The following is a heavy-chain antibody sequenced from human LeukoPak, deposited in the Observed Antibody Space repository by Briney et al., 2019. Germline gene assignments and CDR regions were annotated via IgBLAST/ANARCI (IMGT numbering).Heavy chain of an antibody. CDR1: GYSFGSYW. D-gene: IGHD1-1*01. V-gene: IGHV5-51*01. CDR2: IYPGVSDT. J-gene: IGHJ4*02. CDR3: ASQLENWGC. Sequence: GESLKISCKGSGYSFGSYWIGWVRQMPGGGLEWMGIIYPGVSDTRYSPSFQGQVTISADKSINTAYLQWSSLKASDSAMYYCASQLENWGCWGQGTLVTVSS.